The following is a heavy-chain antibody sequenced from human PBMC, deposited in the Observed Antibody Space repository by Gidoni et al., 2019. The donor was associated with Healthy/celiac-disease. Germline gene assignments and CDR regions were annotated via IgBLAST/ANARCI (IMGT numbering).Heavy chain of an antibody. J-gene: IGHJ2*01. Sequence: QVHLVQSGAEVQKPVASVKVSCKASGYTFTSYDINWLRQATGQGLEWMGWMNPNSGNTSYAQKFQGRVTMTRNTSISTAYMELSSLRYEETAVYYCARGLEYSSSWYPRPRRAAFDLWGRGTLVTVSS. CDR2: MNPNSGNT. D-gene: IGHD6-13*01. V-gene: IGHV1-8*01. CDR1: GYTFTSYD. CDR3: ARGLEYSSSWYPRPRRAAFDL.